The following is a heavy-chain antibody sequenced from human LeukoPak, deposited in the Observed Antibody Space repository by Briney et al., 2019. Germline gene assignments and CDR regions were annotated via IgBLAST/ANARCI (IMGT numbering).Heavy chain of an antibody. CDR2: IIPIFGTA. CDR1: GGTFSSYA. CDR3: ARAFYDILTGYYPNWFDP. V-gene: IGHV1-69*06. Sequence: GASVTVSCKASGGTFSSYAISWVRQAPGQGLEWMGRIIPIFGTANYAQKFQGRVTITADKSTSTAYMELSSLRSEDTAVYYCARAFYDILTGYYPNWFDPWGQGTLVTVSS. J-gene: IGHJ5*02. D-gene: IGHD3-9*01.